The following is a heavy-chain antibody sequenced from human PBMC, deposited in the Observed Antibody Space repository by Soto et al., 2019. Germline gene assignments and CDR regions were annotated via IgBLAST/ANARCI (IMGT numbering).Heavy chain of an antibody. J-gene: IGHJ3*02. V-gene: IGHV3-23*01. Sequence: EVQILESGGGLVQPGGCLRLSCAASGFTFSSYAMSWVRQAPGKGLAWVSGISDSGTGTYYADSVKGRFTISRDNSKNTVYLQMKSLRAEDTAVYYCAKDHTVVIRDAFDIWGQGTMVNVSS. CDR3: AKDHTVVIRDAFDI. CDR1: GFTFSSYA. CDR2: ISDSGTGT. D-gene: IGHD3-22*01.